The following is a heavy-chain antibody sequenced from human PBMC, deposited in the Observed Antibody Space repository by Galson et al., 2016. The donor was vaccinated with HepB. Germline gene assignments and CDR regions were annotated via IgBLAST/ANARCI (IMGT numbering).Heavy chain of an antibody. CDR3: GKDYGGEFGEFFAFDI. V-gene: IGHV3-7*03. Sequence: SLRLSCAASGFTFSTYWMTWVRQAPGKGLEWVANINEDGSEKYYVDSVKGRFTISRDNARNSLYLQMNSLRAEDTAVYYCGKDYGGEFGEFFAFDIWGQGTMVTVSS. J-gene: IGHJ3*02. D-gene: IGHD3-10*01. CDR2: INEDGSEK. CDR1: GFTFSTYW.